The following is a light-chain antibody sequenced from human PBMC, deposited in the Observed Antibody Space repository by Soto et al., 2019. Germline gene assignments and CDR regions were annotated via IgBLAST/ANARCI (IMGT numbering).Light chain of an antibody. CDR1: QKVNNW. V-gene: IGKV1-5*03. J-gene: IGKJ4*01. Sequence: DIQMTQSPSTLSASVGDRVTITCRASQKVNNWLAWYQQKPGKPPKLLISKASNLESGVPSRFGGSGSETEFTLTISSLQPDDFATYYCQQYNSYSLLTFAGGTRVDIK. CDR2: KAS. CDR3: QQYNSYSLLT.